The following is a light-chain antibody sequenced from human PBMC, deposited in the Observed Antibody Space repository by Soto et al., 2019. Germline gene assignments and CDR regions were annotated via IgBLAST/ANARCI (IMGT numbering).Light chain of an antibody. J-gene: IGKJ1*01. Sequence: ELVLTQSPGTLSLSPGERATPSCRASQSVSNNYLAWYQQKPGQAPRLLIYGASNRATGIPDRFSGSGSGTDFTLTISRLEPEDFAVYYCQQYGSSGTFGQGTKVDIK. CDR3: QQYGSSGT. CDR2: GAS. CDR1: QSVSNNY. V-gene: IGKV3-20*01.